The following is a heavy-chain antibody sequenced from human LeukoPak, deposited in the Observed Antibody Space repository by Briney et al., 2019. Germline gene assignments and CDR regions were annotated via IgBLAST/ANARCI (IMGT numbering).Heavy chain of an antibody. D-gene: IGHD3-3*01. CDR3: ARSSPPAYYDFWNGYLDY. J-gene: IGHJ4*02. CDR2: INPTGGVT. V-gene: IGHV1-46*01. Sequence: ASVKVSCKASGYSFTTYYMHWVRQAPGQGLEWMGIINPTGGVTAYAQKFQGRATVTRDTSTSSVYIALSSLRSEDTAVYYCARSSPPAYYDFWNGYLDYWGQGTLVTVSS. CDR1: GYSFTTYY.